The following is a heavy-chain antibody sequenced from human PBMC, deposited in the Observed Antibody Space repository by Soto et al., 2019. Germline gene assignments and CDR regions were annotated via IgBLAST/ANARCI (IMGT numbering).Heavy chain of an antibody. CDR1: GFIFRMYW. CDR3: TRGPRPTSIGTGAF. V-gene: IGHV3-74*01. CDR2: ITDDGSTT. J-gene: IGHJ4*02. D-gene: IGHD3-10*01. Sequence: GGSLRLSCETSGFIFRMYWMHWVRQVPGQGPQWVARITDDGSTTYYAASVEGRFTISRDNAKNALYLQMTSLRPDDTAVYYCTRGPRPTSIGTGAFWGQGTLVTVSS.